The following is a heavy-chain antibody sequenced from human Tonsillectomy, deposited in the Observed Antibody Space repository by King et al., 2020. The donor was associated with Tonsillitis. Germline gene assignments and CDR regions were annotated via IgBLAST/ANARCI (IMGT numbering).Heavy chain of an antibody. J-gene: IGHJ3*01. CDR3: ARRPHYYGSSGYYYVDAFDL. CDR1: GYTFTSYW. V-gene: IGHV5-51*01. D-gene: IGHD3-22*01. CDR2: IFHGDSET. Sequence: QLVQSGAEVKKPGESLKISCKGSGYTFTSYWIDWVRQMPGKGLEWMGIIFHGDSETRYSPSFQGQVTISADKSIGTAYLQWSSLKASDTAMYYCARRPHYYGSSGYYYVDAFDLWGQGTMVTVSS.